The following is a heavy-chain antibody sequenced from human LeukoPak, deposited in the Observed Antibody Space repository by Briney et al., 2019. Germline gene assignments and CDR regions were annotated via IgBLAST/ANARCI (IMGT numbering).Heavy chain of an antibody. D-gene: IGHD1-26*01. CDR3: AREGGTFDF. V-gene: IGHV1-18*01. CDR2: ISAYNRNT. CDR1: GYTFTSYG. Sequence: GASVKDSCKASGYTFTSYGISWVRQAPEQGLEWMGWISAYNRNTKYAQKLQGRVTMTTDTSTSTDYMELRSLISDVTAVYYCAREGGTFDFWGQGTLVTVCS. J-gene: IGHJ4*02.